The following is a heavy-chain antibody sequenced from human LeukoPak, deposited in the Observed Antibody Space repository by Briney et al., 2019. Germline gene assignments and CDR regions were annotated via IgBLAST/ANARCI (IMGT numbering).Heavy chain of an antibody. CDR1: GFVFSNYG. CDR2: VRYGGSNE. CDR3: AKESRGGYHSDGPHY. Sequence: GGSLRLSCAASGFVFSNYGMHWVRQAPGKGLEWGAFVRYGGSNEYYADSVEGRFTISRDNSKNTLFLHMNSLRAEDTAVYSCAKESRGGYHSDGPHYWGLGTLVTVSS. V-gene: IGHV3-30*02. J-gene: IGHJ4*02. D-gene: IGHD5-12*01.